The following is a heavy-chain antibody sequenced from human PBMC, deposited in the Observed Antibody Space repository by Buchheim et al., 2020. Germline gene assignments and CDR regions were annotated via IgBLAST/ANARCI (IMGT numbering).Heavy chain of an antibody. J-gene: IGHJ5*02. D-gene: IGHD2-15*01. Sequence: QVQLVESGGGVVQPGRSLRLSCAASGFTFSSYAMHWVRQAPGKGLEWVAVISYDGSNKYYADSVKGRFTISRDNSKNTLYLQMNSLRAEDTAVYYCARGTHIVVVVAATSNWFDPWGQGTL. V-gene: IGHV3-30-3*01. CDR3: ARGTHIVVVVAATSNWFDP. CDR2: ISYDGSNK. CDR1: GFTFSSYA.